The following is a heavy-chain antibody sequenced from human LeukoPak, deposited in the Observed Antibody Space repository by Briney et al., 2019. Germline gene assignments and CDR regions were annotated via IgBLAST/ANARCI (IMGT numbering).Heavy chain of an antibody. CDR1: GGSISSYY. D-gene: IGHD5-18*01. CDR2: IYHSGST. Sequence: SETLSLTCTVSGGSISSYYWSWIRQPPGKGLEWIGYIYHSGSTNYNPSLKSRVTISVDTSKNQFSLKLSSVTAADTAMYYCARGSYSYGYFDYWGQGTLVTVSS. V-gene: IGHV4-59*01. J-gene: IGHJ4*02. CDR3: ARGSYSYGYFDY.